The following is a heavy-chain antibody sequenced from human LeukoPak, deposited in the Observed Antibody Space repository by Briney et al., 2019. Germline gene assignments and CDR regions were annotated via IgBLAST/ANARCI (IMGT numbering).Heavy chain of an antibody. V-gene: IGHV3-20*04. Sequence: GGSLRLSCAASGFTFDDYGMSWVRQAPGKGLEWVSGINWNGGSTGYADSVKGRFTISRDNAKNSLYLQMNSLRAEDTALYYCASITIFGVVENAFDIWGQGTMVTVSS. D-gene: IGHD3-3*01. J-gene: IGHJ3*02. CDR1: GFTFDDYG. CDR3: ASITIFGVVENAFDI. CDR2: INWNGGST.